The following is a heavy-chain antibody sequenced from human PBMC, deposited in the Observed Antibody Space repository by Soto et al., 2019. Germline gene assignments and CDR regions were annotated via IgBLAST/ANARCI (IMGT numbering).Heavy chain of an antibody. V-gene: IGHV4-31*03. CDR1: GGSISSGGYY. CDR2: IYYSGST. CDR3: ARAERGYSYGYLDD. J-gene: IGHJ4*02. D-gene: IGHD5-18*01. Sequence: SETLSLTCTVSGGSISSGGYYWSWIRQHPGKGLEWIGCIYYSGSTYYNPSLKSRVTISVDTSKNQFSLKLSSVTAADTAVYYCARAERGYSYGYLDDWGQGTLVTVPS.